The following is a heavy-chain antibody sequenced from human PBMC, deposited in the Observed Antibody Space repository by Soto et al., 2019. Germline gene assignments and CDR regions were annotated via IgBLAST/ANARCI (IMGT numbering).Heavy chain of an antibody. CDR3: AREELQNWFDP. CDR1: GGSISSGDW. Sequence: SGTLSLTCAVSGGSISSGDWCWSWVRQSPGKGLEWIGEIYYSGSTNYNPSLKSRVTISVDTSKNQFSLKLSSVTAADTAVYYCAREELQNWFDPWGQGTLVTVSS. J-gene: IGHJ5*02. CDR2: IYYSGST. D-gene: IGHD3-10*01. V-gene: IGHV4-4*02.